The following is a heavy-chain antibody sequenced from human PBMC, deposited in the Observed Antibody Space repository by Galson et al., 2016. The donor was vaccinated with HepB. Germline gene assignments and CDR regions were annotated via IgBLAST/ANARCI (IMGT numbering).Heavy chain of an antibody. CDR1: GFTFRPYG. CDR3: ARDRGHSETSMTEDYLDF. Sequence: SLRLSCAASGFTFRPYGMHWVRQAPGQGLEWVALIFSDGINTHYADSVKGRFTISRDNSKNTLYLQMNSLRAEDTAVYYCARDRGHSETSMTEDYLDFWGQGTRVTVSS. J-gene: IGHJ4*02. CDR2: IFSDGINT. V-gene: IGHV3-33*01. D-gene: IGHD4-17*01.